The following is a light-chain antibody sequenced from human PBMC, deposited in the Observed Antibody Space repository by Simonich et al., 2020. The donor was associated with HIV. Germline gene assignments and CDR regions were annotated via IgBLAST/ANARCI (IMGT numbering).Light chain of an antibody. CDR3: QQSYSTPGT. Sequence: DIQMTQSPSSLSASVGDRVTITCRASQSISTYLNWYQQKPGTAPKLLIYSASSLQGGVSSRFSGSGSGTDFTLTISSLQPEDFATYYCQQSYSTPGTFGGGTRVEIK. V-gene: IGKV1-39*01. CDR1: QSISTY. J-gene: IGKJ4*01. CDR2: SAS.